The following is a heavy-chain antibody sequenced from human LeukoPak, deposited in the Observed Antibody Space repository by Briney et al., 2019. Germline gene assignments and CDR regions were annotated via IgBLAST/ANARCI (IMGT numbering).Heavy chain of an antibody. D-gene: IGHD3-22*01. J-gene: IGHJ2*01. CDR1: GGSFSGFY. CDR3: ARAYYDTRGYPGWYFDL. CDR2: INHSGSA. V-gene: IGHV4-34*01. Sequence: PSETLSLTCAIHGGSFSGFYWSCIRQPPGKGLECIGEINHSGSANHNTSLQSRVTISLAKSKNQVSLKLSSVTAADTAVYYCARAYYDTRGYPGWYFDLLGRGGLVTVSS.